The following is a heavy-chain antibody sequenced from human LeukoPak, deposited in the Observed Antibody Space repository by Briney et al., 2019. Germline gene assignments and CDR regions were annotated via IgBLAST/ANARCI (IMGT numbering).Heavy chain of an antibody. CDR2: ISSSGSTI. D-gene: IGHD3-10*01. J-gene: IGHJ6*04. CDR3: ARVGLASRVPGVTKAPYYYYYGMDV. CDR1: GFTCSSYE. Sequence: GGSLRLSCAASGFTCSSYEMNWVRQAPGKGREWVSYISSSGSTIYYADSVKGRFTISRDNAKNSLYLQMNSLRAEDTAVYYCARVGLASRVPGVTKAPYYYYYGMDVWGKGTTATVSS. V-gene: IGHV3-48*03.